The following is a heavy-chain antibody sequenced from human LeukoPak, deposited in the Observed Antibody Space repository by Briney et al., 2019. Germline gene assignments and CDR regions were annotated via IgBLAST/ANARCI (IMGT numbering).Heavy chain of an antibody. J-gene: IGHJ6*02. CDR3: ARGSRYYYYGMDV. CDR1: GFTFSSYA. V-gene: IGHV3-64*01. CDR2: ISSNGGST. Sequence: GGSLRLSCAASGFTFSSYAMHWVRQAPGKGLEYVSAISSNGGSTYYANSVKGRFTISRDNSKNTLYLQMGSLRAEDMPVYYCARGSRYYYYGMDVWGQGTTVTVSS.